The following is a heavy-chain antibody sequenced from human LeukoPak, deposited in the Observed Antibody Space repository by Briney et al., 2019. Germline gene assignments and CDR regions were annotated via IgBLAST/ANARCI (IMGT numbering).Heavy chain of an antibody. CDR1: GFSLSTSGMC. V-gene: IGHV2-70*11. D-gene: IGHD1-1*01. J-gene: IGHJ4*02. CDR2: IDWDDDK. Sequence: SGPTLVNLTQTLTLTCTFSGFSLSTSGMCINWIRQPPGKALEWLARIDWDDDKYYSTSLKTRLTISKDTSKNQVVLTMTNMDPVDTATNYFARIQRHDRLFFDYWGQGTLVTVSS. CDR3: ARIQRHDRLFFDY.